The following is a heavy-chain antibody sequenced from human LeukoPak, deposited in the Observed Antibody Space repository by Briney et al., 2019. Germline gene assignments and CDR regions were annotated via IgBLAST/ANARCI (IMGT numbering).Heavy chain of an antibody. CDR1: GFTFSSYA. J-gene: IGHJ6*02. CDR3: ARDRSLLGARQYYDFWSGYETWYYGMDV. CDR2: ISYDGSNK. Sequence: GRSLRLSCAASGFTFSSYAMHWVRQAPGKGLEWVAVISYDGSNKYYADSVKGRFTISRDNSKNTLYLQMNSLRAEDTAVYYCARDRSLLGARQYYDFWSGYETWYYGMDVWGQGTTVTVSS. V-gene: IGHV3-30-3*01. D-gene: IGHD3-3*01.